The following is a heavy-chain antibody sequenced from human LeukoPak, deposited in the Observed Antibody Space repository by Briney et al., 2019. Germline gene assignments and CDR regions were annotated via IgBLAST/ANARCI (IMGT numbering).Heavy chain of an antibody. J-gene: IGHJ3*02. Sequence: SVKVSCKASGGTFSSYAISWVRQAPGQGLEWMGRIIPILGIANYAQKFQGRVTITADKSTSTAYMELSSLRSEDTAVYYCARADCSGGSCYHVGDAFDIWGQGTMVTVSS. V-gene: IGHV1-69*04. D-gene: IGHD2-15*01. CDR1: GGTFSSYA. CDR3: ARADCSGGSCYHVGDAFDI. CDR2: IIPILGIA.